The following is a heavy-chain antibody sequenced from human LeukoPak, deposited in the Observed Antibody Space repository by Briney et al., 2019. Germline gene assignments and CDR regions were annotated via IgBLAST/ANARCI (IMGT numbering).Heavy chain of an antibody. J-gene: IGHJ4*02. CDR2: IRSKTDGGTT. D-gene: IGHD2-2*01. CDR3: TALVPATMWTPY. Sequence: GGSLRLSCVASGFTFSNAWMSWVRQAPGKGLEWVGRIRSKTDGGTTDYAAPVKGRFTISRDDSKNTLYLQMNSLQTEDTAVYYCTALVPATMWTPYWGQGALVTVSS. V-gene: IGHV3-15*01. CDR1: GFTFSNAW.